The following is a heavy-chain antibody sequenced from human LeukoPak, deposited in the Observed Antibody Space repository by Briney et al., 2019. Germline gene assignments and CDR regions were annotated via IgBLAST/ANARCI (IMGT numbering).Heavy chain of an antibody. V-gene: IGHV1-2*02. Sequence: APVKVSCKASGYTFTGYYMHWVRQAPGQGLEWMGWINPNSGGTNYAQKFQGRVTMTRDTSISTAYMELSRLRSDDTAVYYCARIAVAGSWFDPWGQGTLVTVSS. J-gene: IGHJ5*02. CDR2: INPNSGGT. CDR1: GYTFTGYY. CDR3: ARIAVAGSWFDP. D-gene: IGHD6-19*01.